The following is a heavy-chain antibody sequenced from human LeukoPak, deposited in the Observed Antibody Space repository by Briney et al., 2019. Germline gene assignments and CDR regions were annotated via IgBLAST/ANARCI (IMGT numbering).Heavy chain of an antibody. D-gene: IGHD1-1*01. Sequence: SQTLSLTCAISGDSVSSNSAAWNWISQSPSRGLEWLGRTYYRSKWYNDYAVSVKSRITINPDTSKNQFSLQLNSVTPEDTAVYYCARDRYNWNDADYYYYMDVWGKGTTVTVSS. CDR1: GDSVSSNSAA. V-gene: IGHV6-1*01. J-gene: IGHJ6*03. CDR2: TYYRSKWYN. CDR3: ARDRYNWNDADYYYYMDV.